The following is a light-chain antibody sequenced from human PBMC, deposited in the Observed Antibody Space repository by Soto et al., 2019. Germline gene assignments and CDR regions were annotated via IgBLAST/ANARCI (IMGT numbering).Light chain of an antibody. CDR2: SAS. V-gene: IGKV1-39*01. J-gene: IGKJ4*01. Sequence: DVQMTQSPSSLSASVGDTVTITCRASQSINNYLNWYEQKPGEAPKLLMYSASTLQSGVPSRFSGSGTGTDFTLTITSLQHEDFAVYYCQQSYSSPLTFGGGNKVEI. CDR1: QSINNY. CDR3: QQSYSSPLT.